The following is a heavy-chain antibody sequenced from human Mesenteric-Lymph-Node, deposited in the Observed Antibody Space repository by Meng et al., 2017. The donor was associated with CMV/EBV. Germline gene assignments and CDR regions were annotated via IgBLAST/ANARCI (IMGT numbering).Heavy chain of an antibody. D-gene: IGHD5-12*01. V-gene: IGHV4-39*07. CDR2: INHSGST. Sequence: SGGSISSSSYYWTWIRQNPGKGLEWIGEINHSGSTNYNPSLKSRVTISIDPSKNQYSLNLNSVTAADTAVYYCARYLVTTITYYFDLWGRGTLVTVSS. CDR1: GGSISSSSYY. CDR3: ARYLVTTITYYFDL. J-gene: IGHJ2*01.